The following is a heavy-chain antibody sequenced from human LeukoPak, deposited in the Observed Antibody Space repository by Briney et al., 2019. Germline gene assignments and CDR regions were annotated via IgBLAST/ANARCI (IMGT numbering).Heavy chain of an antibody. J-gene: IGHJ6*03. CDR2: VYSSGTT. D-gene: IGHD1-14*01. V-gene: IGHV4-59*07. CDR3: ARGGNRWDFYYYMDF. Sequence: SDTLSLTCTVSGDSITDYCWNWVRQPPGKGLEWVGYVYSSGTTNYNPSLKSRVTISVGTSKNQFSLNLRSVTAADTAVYYCARGGNRWDFYYYMDFWGKGTTVTVSS. CDR1: GDSITDYC.